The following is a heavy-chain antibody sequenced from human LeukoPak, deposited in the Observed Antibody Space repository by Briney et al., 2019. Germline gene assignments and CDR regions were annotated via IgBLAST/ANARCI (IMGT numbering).Heavy chain of an antibody. CDR3: ARDERWGDYGDYRGAFDI. CDR2: ISAYNGNT. D-gene: IGHD4-17*01. Sequence: ASVKVSCKASGYTFTSYGISWVRQAPGQGLEWMGWISAYNGNTNYAPKLQGRVTMTTDTATSTAYMELRSLRSDDTAVYYCARDERWGDYGDYRGAFDIWGQGTMVTVSS. J-gene: IGHJ3*02. V-gene: IGHV1-18*01. CDR1: GYTFTSYG.